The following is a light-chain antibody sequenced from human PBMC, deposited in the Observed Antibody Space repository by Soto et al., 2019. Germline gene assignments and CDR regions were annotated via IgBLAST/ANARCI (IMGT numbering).Light chain of an antibody. CDR3: HQYNNWPPYT. J-gene: IGKJ2*01. CDR2: VAS. Sequence: EIVMTQSPATLSVFPGERATLSCRASQSVSTNLAGYQQKPGQAPRLLIYVASARATDIPPRFSGSGSGTQFTLAISSLQSEDFAVYYCHQYNNWPPYTFGQGTKLEIK. CDR1: QSVSTN. V-gene: IGKV3-15*01.